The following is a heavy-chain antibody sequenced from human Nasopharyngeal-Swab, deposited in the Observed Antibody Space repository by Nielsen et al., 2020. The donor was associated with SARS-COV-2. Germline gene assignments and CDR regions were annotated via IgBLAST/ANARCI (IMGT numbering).Heavy chain of an antibody. D-gene: IGHD2-2*01. J-gene: IGHJ4*02. CDR3: ARRGRYCSSTSCYAEHFDY. V-gene: IGHV5-10-1*01. Sequence: VRQMPGKGLEWMGRIDPGDSYTRYSPSVQGHVTISADTSISTAYLQWSSLKASDTAMYYRARRGRYCSSTSCYAEHFDYWGQGTLVTSPQ. CDR2: IDPGDSYT.